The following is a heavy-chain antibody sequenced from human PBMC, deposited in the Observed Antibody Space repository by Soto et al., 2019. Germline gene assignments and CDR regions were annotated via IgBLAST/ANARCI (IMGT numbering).Heavy chain of an antibody. D-gene: IGHD6-13*01. J-gene: IGHJ4*02. V-gene: IGHV1-18*01. CDR1: GYTFTSYG. CDR2: ISAYNGDT. CDR3: ARGVAAVQVVAY. Sequence: ASVKVSCKASGYTFTSYGISLVRQAPGQGLEWMGWISAYNGDTNYAQKLQGRVTMTTDTPTNTAYMELRSLRSDDTAVYYCARGVAAVQVVAYWGQGTLVTVSS.